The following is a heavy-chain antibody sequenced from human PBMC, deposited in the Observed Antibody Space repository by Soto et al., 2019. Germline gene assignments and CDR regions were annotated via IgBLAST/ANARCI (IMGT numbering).Heavy chain of an antibody. J-gene: IGHJ4*02. V-gene: IGHV3-53*04. Sequence: EVQLVESGGGLVQPGGSLRLSCAAPGFTVSSNYMSWVRQAPGKGLEWVSVIYSGGSTYYADSVKGRFTISRHNSNNTVYLQMNSLRPEDTAVYYCARGEVLQSSTDYWGQGTLVTVSS. D-gene: IGHD1-26*01. CDR1: GFTVSSNY. CDR2: IYSGGST. CDR3: ARGEVLQSSTDY.